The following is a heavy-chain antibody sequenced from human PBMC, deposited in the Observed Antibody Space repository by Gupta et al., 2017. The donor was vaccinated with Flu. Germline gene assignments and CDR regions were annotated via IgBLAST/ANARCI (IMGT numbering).Heavy chain of an antibody. CDR1: GSTFSAFG. V-gene: IGHV3-23*01. CDR3: VKDAGYGEYAY. D-gene: IGHD4-17*01. Sequence: EVQLLESGGDLAQPGGSLRLSCLASGSTFSAFGMRWVRQAPGKGLEWVSTISGGTTYYADSVKGRFTISRDTSRNTLFLQMNSLRAEDTAVYYCVKDAGYGEYAYWGQGTLLTVSS. CDR2: ISGGTT. J-gene: IGHJ1*01.